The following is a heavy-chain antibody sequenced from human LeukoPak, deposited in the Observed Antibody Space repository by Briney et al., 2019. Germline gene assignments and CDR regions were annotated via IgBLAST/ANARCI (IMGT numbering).Heavy chain of an antibody. D-gene: IGHD2-15*01. CDR3: AKGVVVMPATRVDH. Sequence: GGSLRLSCAASGFTFNKYAMSWVRQAPGKGLEWVSALSSSGGSTFYADSVKGRFTISRDNSKDTLYLQMNSLRAEDTSVYYCAKGVVVMPATRVDHWGQGTLVTVSS. CDR1: GFTFNKYA. V-gene: IGHV3-23*01. CDR2: LSSSGGST. J-gene: IGHJ5*02.